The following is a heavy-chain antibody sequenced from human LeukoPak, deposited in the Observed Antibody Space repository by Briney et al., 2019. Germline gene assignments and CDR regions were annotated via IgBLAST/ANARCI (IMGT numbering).Heavy chain of an antibody. D-gene: IGHD3-22*01. J-gene: IGHJ4*02. CDR1: GFTFSSYE. CDR2: ISSSGSTI. CDR3: ARNFGGGDSSGPYS. V-gene: IGHV3-48*03. Sequence: GGSLRLSCAASGFTFSSYEMNWVRQAPGKGLEWVSYISSSGSTIYYADSVKGRFTISRDNAKNSLYLQMNSLRAEDTALYYCARNFGGGDSSGPYSWGQGTLSPSPQ.